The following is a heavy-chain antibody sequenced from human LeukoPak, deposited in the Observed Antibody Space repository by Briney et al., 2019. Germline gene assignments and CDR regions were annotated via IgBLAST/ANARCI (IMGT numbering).Heavy chain of an antibody. CDR3: AKAGRYSSSWTDDAFDI. CDR1: GFTFSSHS. V-gene: IGHV3-23*01. J-gene: IGHJ3*02. D-gene: IGHD6-13*01. CDR2: ISGSGGST. Sequence: GGSLRLSCVASGFTFSSHSMTWVRQAPGKGLEWVSAISGSGGSTYYADSVKGRFTISRDNSKNTLYLQMNSLRAEDTAVYYCAKAGRYSSSWTDDAFDIWGQGAMVIVSS.